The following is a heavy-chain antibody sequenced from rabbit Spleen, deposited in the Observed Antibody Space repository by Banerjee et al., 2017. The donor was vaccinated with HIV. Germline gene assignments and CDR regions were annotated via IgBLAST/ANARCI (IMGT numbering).Heavy chain of an antibody. Sequence: ETGGGLVQPGGSLTLSCTASGFDISRYHMGWVRQAPGEGLEYIGWIKAGGSAYYATWAKGRFTVSKTSTTVDLQMNSLTAADTATYFCARDTGSSFSSYGMDLWGPGTLVTVS. CDR1: GFDISRYH. J-gene: IGHJ6*01. CDR2: IKAGGSA. CDR3: ARDTGSSFSSYGMDL. V-gene: IGHV1S17*01. D-gene: IGHD8-1*01.